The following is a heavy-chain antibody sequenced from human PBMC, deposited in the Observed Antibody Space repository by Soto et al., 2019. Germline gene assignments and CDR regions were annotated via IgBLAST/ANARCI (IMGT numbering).Heavy chain of an antibody. V-gene: IGHV1-46*01. CDR3: ARDRIGQGELPMRGAFDF. CDR2: INPSGGST. D-gene: IGHD1-26*01. CDR1: GYTFTSYY. J-gene: IGHJ3*01. Sequence: QVQLVQSGAEVKKPGASVKVSCKASGYTFTSYYMHWVRQAPGQGLEWMGIINPSGGSTSYAQKFRGRVTRPRDTSTSTVYRGVSSLRSEDTAVYYCARDRIGQGELPMRGAFDFWGQGTMVTVSS.